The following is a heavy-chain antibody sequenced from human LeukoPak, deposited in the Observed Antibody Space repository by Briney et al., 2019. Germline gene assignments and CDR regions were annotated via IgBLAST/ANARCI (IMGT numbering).Heavy chain of an antibody. J-gene: IGHJ4*02. V-gene: IGHV1-2*02. D-gene: IGHD3-10*01. CDR1: GYTFSGTGWY. CDR3: ARDGPAQMVDFDY. CDR2: IYPYTGAT. Sequence: GVSVKVSCKASGYTFSGTGWYLYWLRQAPGQGLECMGWIYPYTGATHYAQKFQGRVAMTRDTSISTAYMELSRLRPDDTAVYYCARDGPAQMVDFDYWGQGTLVTVSS.